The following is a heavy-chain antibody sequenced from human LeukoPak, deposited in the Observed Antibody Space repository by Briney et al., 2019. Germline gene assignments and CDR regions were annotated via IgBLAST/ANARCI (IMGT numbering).Heavy chain of an antibody. CDR1: GFTFSTYS. J-gene: IGHJ4*02. CDR3: ARGDYDFWSGYFGYFDY. Sequence: GGSLRLSCAASGFTFSTYSMNWVRQAPGKGLEWVSSFSGSNNYIYYADSVEGRFTISRDNAKNSLYLQMNSLRAEDTAVYYCARGDYDFWSGYFGYFDYWGQGTLVTVSS. D-gene: IGHD3-3*01. CDR2: FSGSNNYI. V-gene: IGHV3-21*01.